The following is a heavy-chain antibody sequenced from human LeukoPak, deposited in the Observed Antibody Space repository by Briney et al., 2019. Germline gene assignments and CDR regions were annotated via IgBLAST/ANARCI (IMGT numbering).Heavy chain of an antibody. V-gene: IGHV4-34*01. D-gene: IGHD4-17*01. CDR2: INHSGST. CDR1: GGSFGGYY. CDR3: ARRTLATVTTAYYYYYYMDV. J-gene: IGHJ6*03. Sequence: SETLSLTCAVYGGSFGGYYWSWIRQPPGKGLEWIGEINHSGSTNYNPSLKSRVTISVDTSKNQFSLKLSSVTAADTAVYYCARRTLATVTTAYYYYYYMDVWGKGTTVTISS.